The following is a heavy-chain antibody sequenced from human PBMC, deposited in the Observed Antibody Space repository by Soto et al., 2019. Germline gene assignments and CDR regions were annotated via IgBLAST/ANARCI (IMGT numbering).Heavy chain of an antibody. D-gene: IGHD5-18*01. CDR2: ISTDNGIT. J-gene: IGHJ3*01. CDR3: ARVRGNSMTVDGGPFDL. CDR1: GYTFTNYG. Sequence: QVQLVQSGPEVKRTGASVKVSCKASGYTFTNYGISWVRPAPGQGLAWMGWISTDNGITNTAQKVKGRVTMTTDTSTTTAYMELESLRSDDTAVYYCARVRGNSMTVDGGPFDLWGQGTMVTVSS. V-gene: IGHV1-18*01.